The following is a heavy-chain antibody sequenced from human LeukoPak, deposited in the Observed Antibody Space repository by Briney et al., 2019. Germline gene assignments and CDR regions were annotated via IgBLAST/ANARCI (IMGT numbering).Heavy chain of an antibody. V-gene: IGHV3-7*01. CDR1: GFTFSSYW. J-gene: IGHJ4*02. CDR2: IKQDGSEK. Sequence: GGSLRLSCAASGFTFSSYWMSWVRQAPGKGLEWVANIKQDGSEKYYVDSVKGRFTISRDNAKNSLYLQMNSLRAEDTAVYFCARAGNNWNYALDYWGQGALVTVSS. D-gene: IGHD1-7*01. CDR3: ARAGNNWNYALDY.